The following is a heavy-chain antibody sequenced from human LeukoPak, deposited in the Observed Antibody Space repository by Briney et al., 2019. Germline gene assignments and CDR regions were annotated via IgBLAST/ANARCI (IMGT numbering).Heavy chain of an antibody. J-gene: IGHJ5*02. CDR2: ISGHDAST. CDR3: AKTAIPGSGPNWFDP. V-gene: IGHV3-23*01. CDR1: GFTFRNFG. D-gene: IGHD2-21*02. Sequence: PGGSLRLSCAASGFTFRNFGMSWVRQAPGKGLEWVSTISGHDASTFYADSVKGRFTISSDNSKTTVYLQMDSLRAEDAAVYYCAKTAIPGSGPNWFDPWGQGTLVTVSP.